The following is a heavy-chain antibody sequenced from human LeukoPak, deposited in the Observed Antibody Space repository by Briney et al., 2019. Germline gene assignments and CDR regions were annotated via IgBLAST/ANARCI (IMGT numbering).Heavy chain of an antibody. J-gene: IGHJ4*02. CDR1: GGSIGTYY. V-gene: IGHV4-59*12. D-gene: IGHD3-22*01. Sequence: SETLSLTCTVSGGSIGTYYWTWIRQPPGKGLEWIGYIFYSGSTNYNPSLKSRVTMSVDTSKNHFSLKLSSVTAADTAVYYCARDPDYDSSGYYFDYWGQGTLVTVSS. CDR2: IFYSGST. CDR3: ARDPDYDSSGYYFDY.